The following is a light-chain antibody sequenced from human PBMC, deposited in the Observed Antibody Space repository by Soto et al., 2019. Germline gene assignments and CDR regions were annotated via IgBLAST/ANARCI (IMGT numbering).Light chain of an antibody. CDR2: GAS. CDR1: QTLTTRF. J-gene: IGKJ2*01. CDR3: QQYADLPYT. Sequence: EIVLTQSPGTLSLSPRERATLSCMASQTLTTRFLAWYQKKPGQAPRLLIYGASSRATGIPDRFSGSGSGTEYTLTISRLEPEDFAVYSCQQYADLPYTFGQGTTLEIK. V-gene: IGKV3-20*01.